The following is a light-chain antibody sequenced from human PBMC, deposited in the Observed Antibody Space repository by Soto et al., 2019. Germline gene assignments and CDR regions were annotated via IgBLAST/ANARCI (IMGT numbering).Light chain of an antibody. V-gene: IGKV2-28*01. Sequence: ILMTQSPLTLPVTPGEPASISCRPSQSLLYNNTYNYLDWYVQKPGQSPQLLIYFGSNRAPGVPDRFSGSGSGTDFTLKINRVEAEDVGTYYCMQALQSLTFGQGTRLEIK. CDR2: FGS. J-gene: IGKJ5*01. CDR1: QSLLYNNTYNY. CDR3: MQALQSLT.